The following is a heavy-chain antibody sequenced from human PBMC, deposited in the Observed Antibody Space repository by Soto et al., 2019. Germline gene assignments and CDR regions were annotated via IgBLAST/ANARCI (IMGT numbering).Heavy chain of an antibody. V-gene: IGHV3-23*01. CDR3: AKGPMCPYGMDV. Sequence: EEQLLESGGDLVQPGGSLRLSCAASGFTFSTYAMSWVRQAPGKGLEWVSTIYSSGDRIYYADSVKGRFTISRDNSKNTLYLQMNSLGAEYTDVYYFAKGPMCPYGMDVWGQGTTVTVSS. J-gene: IGHJ6*01. CDR1: GFTFSTYA. CDR2: IYSSGDRI.